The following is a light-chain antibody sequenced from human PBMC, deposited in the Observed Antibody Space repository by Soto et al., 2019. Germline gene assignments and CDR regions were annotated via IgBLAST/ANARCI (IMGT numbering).Light chain of an antibody. Sequence: ETVLTQSPGTLSLSPGERATLSCRASQSIRSNYLAWYRQTPGQAPRLLIYGASNRATGIPDRFSSSGSGTDFTLIISRLEPEDFALYYCQQYGSSPWTFGQGTKVEIK. CDR2: GAS. CDR3: QQYGSSPWT. V-gene: IGKV3-20*01. J-gene: IGKJ1*01. CDR1: QSIRSNY.